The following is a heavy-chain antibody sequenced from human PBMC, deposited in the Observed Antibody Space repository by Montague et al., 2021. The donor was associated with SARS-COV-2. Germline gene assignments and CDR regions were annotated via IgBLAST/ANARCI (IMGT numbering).Heavy chain of an antibody. Sequence: SETLSLTCTVSSDSVSSGKYFWTWIRQPPGKGLEWIGYIFYTGSANYNPSLKSRVTISVDTSSNQFSLKLESMSAADTAVYYCARVGNYLGVYWGQGILVTVSS. D-gene: IGHD3-10*01. CDR1: SDSVSSGKYF. J-gene: IGHJ4*02. CDR2: IFYTGSA. V-gene: IGHV4-61*01. CDR3: ARVGNYLGVY.